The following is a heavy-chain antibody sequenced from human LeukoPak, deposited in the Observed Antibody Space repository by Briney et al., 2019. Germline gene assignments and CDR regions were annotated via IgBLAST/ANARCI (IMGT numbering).Heavy chain of an antibody. D-gene: IGHD6-13*01. V-gene: IGHV4-59*01. CDR2: IYYSGNT. Sequence: SETLSLTCTVSGGSISSYYWSWIRQPPGKGLEWIGYIYYSGNTYYNPPLKSRVTISVDTSKNQFSLKLSSMTTADTAVYYCARDRSSGSGKYYFDYWGQGTLVTVSS. J-gene: IGHJ4*02. CDR3: ARDRSSGSGKYYFDY. CDR1: GGSISSYY.